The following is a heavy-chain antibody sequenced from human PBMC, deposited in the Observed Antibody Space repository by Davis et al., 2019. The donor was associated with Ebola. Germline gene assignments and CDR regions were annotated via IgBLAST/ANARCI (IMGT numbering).Heavy chain of an antibody. V-gene: IGHV3-30*04. J-gene: IGHJ4*02. D-gene: IGHD3-3*01. Sequence: GESLKISCAASGFTFRNYAMHWVRQAPGKGLEWVAVVSHSERERFYADSVKGRFTISRDNSENTLYLQMRSLTVDDTAVYYCVRAVFHEVLDYWGQGTPVTVSS. CDR1: GFTFRNYA. CDR2: VSHSERER. CDR3: VRAVFHEVLDY.